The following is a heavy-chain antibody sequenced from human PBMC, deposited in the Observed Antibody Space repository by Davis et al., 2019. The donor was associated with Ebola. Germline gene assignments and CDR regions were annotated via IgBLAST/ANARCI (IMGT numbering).Heavy chain of an antibody. V-gene: IGHV3-21*01. CDR3: ARDVLLWSKSHFDY. J-gene: IGHJ4*02. Sequence: GESLKISCAASGFTFSSYSMNWVRQAPGKGLEWVSSISSSSSYIYCADSVKGRFTISRDNAKNSLYLQMNSLRAEDTAVYYFARDVLLWSKSHFDYWGQGTLVTVSS. CDR1: GFTFSSYS. D-gene: IGHD3-10*01. CDR2: ISSSSSYI.